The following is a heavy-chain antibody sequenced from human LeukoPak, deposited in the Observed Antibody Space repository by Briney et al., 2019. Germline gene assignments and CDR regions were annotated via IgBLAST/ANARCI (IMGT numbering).Heavy chain of an antibody. CDR2: FDPEDGET. D-gene: IGHD5-18*01. CDR3: ARGLAKRNRRAKRGYSYGYFDY. Sequence: ASVKVSCKVSGYTLTELSMHWVRQAPGKGLEWMGGFDPEDGETIYAQKFQGRVTMTEDTSTDTAYMELSSLRSEDTAVYYCARGLAKRNRRAKRGYSYGYFDYWGQGTLVTVSS. CDR1: GYTLTELS. V-gene: IGHV1-24*01. J-gene: IGHJ4*02.